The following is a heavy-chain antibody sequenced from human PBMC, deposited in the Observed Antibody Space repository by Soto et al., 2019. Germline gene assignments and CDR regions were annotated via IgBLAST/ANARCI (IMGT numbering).Heavy chain of an antibody. CDR1: GYSFTTYW. J-gene: IGHJ6*02. Sequence: GESLKISCKSYGYSFTTYWIAWVRQMPGKGLEWMGSIHPGESDTRYSPSFQGQVTISADRSITTAYLQWSSLKASDTAMYYCERHEANYYNFYGMDVWGQGTSVTVSS. CDR3: ERHEANYYNFYGMDV. CDR2: IHPGESDT. V-gene: IGHV5-51*01.